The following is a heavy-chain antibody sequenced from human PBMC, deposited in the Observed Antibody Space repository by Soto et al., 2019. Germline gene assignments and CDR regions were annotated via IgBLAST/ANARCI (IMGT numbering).Heavy chain of an antibody. CDR2: IYYSGST. V-gene: IGHV4-59*01. CDR1: GGSISSYY. CDR3: AREQYDISGYFDY. D-gene: IGHD3-22*01. J-gene: IGHJ4*02. Sequence: SETLSLTCTVSGGSISSYYWSWIRQPPGKGLEWIGYIYYSGSTNYNPSLKSRVTISVDTSKNQFSLKLSSVTAADTAVYYCAREQYDISGYFDYWGQGTLVTVSS.